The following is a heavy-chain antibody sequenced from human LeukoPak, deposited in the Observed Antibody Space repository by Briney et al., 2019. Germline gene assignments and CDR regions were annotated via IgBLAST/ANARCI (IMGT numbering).Heavy chain of an antibody. Sequence: GGSLRLSCAASGFTFDDYAMHWVRQAPGKGLEWVSGISWNSGSIGYADSVKGRFTISRDNAKNSLYLQMNSLRAEDTALYYCAKDTHLYDSSGPYDYWGQGTLVTVSS. J-gene: IGHJ4*02. V-gene: IGHV3-9*01. D-gene: IGHD3-22*01. CDR2: ISWNSGSI. CDR1: GFTFDDYA. CDR3: AKDTHLYDSSGPYDY.